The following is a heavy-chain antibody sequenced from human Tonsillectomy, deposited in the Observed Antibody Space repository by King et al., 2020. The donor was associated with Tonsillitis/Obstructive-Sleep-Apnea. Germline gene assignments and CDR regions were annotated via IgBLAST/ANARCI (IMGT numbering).Heavy chain of an antibody. CDR2: INHSGST. Sequence: VQLQQWGAGLLKPSETLFLTCAVYGGSFSGYYWSWIRQPPGKGLEWIGEINHSGSTNYNPSLKSRVTISVDTSKNQFSLKLSPVTAADTAVYYCASHQEVVVVATTGRSVAGYFDYWGQGTLVTVSS. CDR3: ASHQEVVVVATTGRSVAGYFDY. V-gene: IGHV4-34*01. CDR1: GGSFSGYY. D-gene: IGHD2-15*01. J-gene: IGHJ4*02.